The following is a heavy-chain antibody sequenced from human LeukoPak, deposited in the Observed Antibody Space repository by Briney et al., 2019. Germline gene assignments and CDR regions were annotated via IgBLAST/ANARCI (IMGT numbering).Heavy chain of an antibody. CDR3: ARPKYGDAAYFAL. V-gene: IGHV4-38-2*02. J-gene: IGHJ2*01. CDR1: GYSISSGYY. CDR2: NYHSGNT. Sequence: SETLSLTCTVSGYSISSGYYWGWIRQPPGKGLEWIGSNYHSGNTYYNPSLKSRVTISVDTSKNQFFLKVTSVTAADAAVYYCARPKYGDAAYFALWGRGALVTVSS. D-gene: IGHD4-17*01.